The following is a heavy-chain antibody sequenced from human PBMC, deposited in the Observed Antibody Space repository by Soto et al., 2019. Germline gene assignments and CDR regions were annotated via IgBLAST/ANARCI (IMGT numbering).Heavy chain of an antibody. CDR1: GGSISSSSYY. CDR2: IYYSGST. V-gene: IGHV4-39*01. J-gene: IGHJ6*02. CDR3: ARHVRTKTYSYYGMDV. Sequence: SETLSLTCTVSGGSISSSSYYWGWIRQPPGKGLEWIGSIYYSGSTYYKPSLKSRVTISVDTSKNQLPLKLSSVTAADPAVYYCARHVRTKTYSYYGMDVWGQGTTVTVSS.